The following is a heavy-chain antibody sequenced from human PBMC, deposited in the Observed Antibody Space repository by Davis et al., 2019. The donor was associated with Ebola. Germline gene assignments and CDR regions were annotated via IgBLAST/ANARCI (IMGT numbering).Heavy chain of an antibody. J-gene: IGHJ4*02. Sequence: SETLSLTCAVSGGSISSGGYSWSWIRQPPGKGLEWIGYIYHSGSTYYNPSLKSRVTISVDRSKNQFSLKLSSVTAADTAVYYCASGGTDYWGQGTLVTVSS. CDR2: IYHSGST. D-gene: IGHD3-16*01. CDR3: ASGGTDY. V-gene: IGHV4-30-2*01. CDR1: GGSISSGGYS.